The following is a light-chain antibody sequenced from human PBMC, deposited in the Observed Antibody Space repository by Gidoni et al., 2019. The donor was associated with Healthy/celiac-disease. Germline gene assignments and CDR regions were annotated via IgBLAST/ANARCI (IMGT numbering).Light chain of an antibody. CDR3: QQYGSSPGT. J-gene: IGKJ2*02. Sequence: IVLTQSPGTLSLSPGESATLSCRASQSVSSSYLAWYQQKPGQAPRLLIYGASSRATGSPDRFSGSGSGTDFTLTISRLEPEDFAVYYCQQYGSSPGTFGQGTKLEIK. CDR1: QSVSSSY. V-gene: IGKV3-20*01. CDR2: GAS.